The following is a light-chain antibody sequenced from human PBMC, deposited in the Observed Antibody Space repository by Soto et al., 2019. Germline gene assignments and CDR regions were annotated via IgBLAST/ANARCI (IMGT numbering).Light chain of an antibody. V-gene: IGLV2-14*01. Sequence: QSALTQPASVSGSPGQSITISCTGSSGDVGHYNYVSWYQQHPGKAPKLMIYEVSNRPSGVSNRFSGSKSGNTASLIISGLQAEDEADYYCTSYTTSRIWVFGGGTKLTDL. CDR3: TSYTTSRIWV. CDR2: EVS. CDR1: SGDVGHYNY. J-gene: IGLJ3*02.